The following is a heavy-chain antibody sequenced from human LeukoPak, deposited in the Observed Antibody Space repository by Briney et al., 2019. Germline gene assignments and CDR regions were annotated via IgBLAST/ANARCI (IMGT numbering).Heavy chain of an antibody. Sequence: GGSLRLSCTASGFTFSDYYMSWIRQAPGKGLEWVSAISNNGGYTYYADSVQGRFTISRDNSKSTLCLQMNSLRAEDTAVYYCAKQLGYCSDGSCYFPYWGQGTLVTVSS. D-gene: IGHD2-15*01. CDR1: GFTFSDYY. V-gene: IGHV3-23*01. CDR2: ISNNGGYT. CDR3: AKQLGYCSDGSCYFPY. J-gene: IGHJ4*02.